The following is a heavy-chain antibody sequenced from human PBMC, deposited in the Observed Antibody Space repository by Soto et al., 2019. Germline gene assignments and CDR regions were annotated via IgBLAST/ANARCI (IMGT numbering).Heavy chain of an antibody. CDR1: GYTFTSYG. CDR3: VRTTYFSDSSGYTRCFDY. CDR2: IIPIFGTA. V-gene: IGHV1-69*13. D-gene: IGHD3-22*01. J-gene: IGHJ4*02. Sequence: ASVKVSCKASGYTFTSYGISWVRQAPGQGLEWMGGIIPIFGTANYAQKFQGRVTNTADESTSTAYMELNSLKTEDTAVYYCVRTTYFSDSSGYTRCFDYWGQGTLVTVSS.